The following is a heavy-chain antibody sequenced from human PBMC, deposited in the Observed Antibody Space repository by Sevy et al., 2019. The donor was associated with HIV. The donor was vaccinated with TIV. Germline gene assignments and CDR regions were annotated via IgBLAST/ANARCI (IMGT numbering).Heavy chain of an antibody. V-gene: IGHV1-46*01. CDR3: ARVRRGYSSSWYWFDP. Sequence: ASVQVSCKASGYTFTSYYMHWVRQAPGQGLEWMGIINPSGGSKSYAQKFQGRGTMTRDRSTSTVYMELSSLRSEETAVYYCARVRRGYSSSWYWFDPWGQGTLVTVSS. D-gene: IGHD6-13*01. CDR1: GYTFTSYY. J-gene: IGHJ5*02. CDR2: INPSGGSK.